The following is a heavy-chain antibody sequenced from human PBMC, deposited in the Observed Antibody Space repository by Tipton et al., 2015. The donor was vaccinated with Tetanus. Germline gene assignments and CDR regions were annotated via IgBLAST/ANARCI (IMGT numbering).Heavy chain of an antibody. CDR2: ISHSGSS. D-gene: IGHD4-17*01. CDR3: ARDERYGDYAY. Sequence: GLVKPSETLSLTCTVSGGSFSLYYWNWVRQSPGKGLEWIGEISHSGSSSYSPSLKSRVTISVETSKNQFSLKLTSVTAADTAVYYCARDERYGDYAYWGQGALVTVSS. V-gene: IGHV4-34*01. CDR1: GGSFSLYY. J-gene: IGHJ4*02.